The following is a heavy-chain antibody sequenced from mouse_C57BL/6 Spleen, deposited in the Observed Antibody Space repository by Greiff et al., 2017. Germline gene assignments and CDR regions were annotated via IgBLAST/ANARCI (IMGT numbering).Heavy chain of an antibody. CDR2: IWSGGST. Sequence: VQLQQSGPGLVQPSQSLSITCTVSGFSLTSYGVHWVRQSPGKGLEWLGVIWSGGSTDYNAAFISRLSISKDNSKSQVFFKMNSLQADDTAIYYCARNLVTTSGFAYWGQGTLVTVSA. D-gene: IGHD2-1*01. J-gene: IGHJ3*01. CDR1: GFSLTSYG. V-gene: IGHV2-2*01. CDR3: ARNLVTTSGFAY.